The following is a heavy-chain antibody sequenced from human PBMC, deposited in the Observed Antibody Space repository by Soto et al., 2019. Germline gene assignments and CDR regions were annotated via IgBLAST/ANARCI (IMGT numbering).Heavy chain of an antibody. J-gene: IGHJ4*02. Sequence: PGGSLRLSCAASGFTFSSYAMSWVRQAPGKGLEWVSAISGSGGSTYYADSVKGRFTISRDNSKNTLYLQMNSLRAEDTAVYYCAKDLAGGRGHLRTVDYWGKGTMATVSS. CDR3: AKDLAGGRGHLRTVDY. CDR2: ISGSGGST. CDR1: GFTFSSYA. D-gene: IGHD1-26*01. V-gene: IGHV3-23*01.